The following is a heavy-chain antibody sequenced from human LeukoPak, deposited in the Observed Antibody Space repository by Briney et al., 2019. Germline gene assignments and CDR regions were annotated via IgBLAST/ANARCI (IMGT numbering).Heavy chain of an antibody. D-gene: IGHD4-23*01. CDR3: ARADDGANSWVNY. Sequence: PGGSLRLSCAASGFTFSSYWMHWVRQAPGKGLVWISRINSDGGGTSYADSVKGRFTISRDNAKNTLYLQMNSLRAEDTAVYYCARADDGANSWVNYWGQGTLVTVSS. J-gene: IGHJ4*02. V-gene: IGHV3-74*01. CDR2: INSDGGGT. CDR1: GFTFSSYW.